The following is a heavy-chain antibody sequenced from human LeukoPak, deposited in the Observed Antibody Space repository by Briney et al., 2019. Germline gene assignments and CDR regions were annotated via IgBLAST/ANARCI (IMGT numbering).Heavy chain of an antibody. CDR3: ARTPETYYYDSSGYRLDAFDI. J-gene: IGHJ3*02. D-gene: IGHD3-22*01. Sequence: ASVKVSCKASGYTFTGYYMHWVRQAPGQGLEWMGWISPNSGGTNYAQKLQGRVTMTTDTSTSTAYMELRSLRSDDTAVYYCARTPETYYYDSSGYRLDAFDIWGQGTMVTVSS. CDR1: GYTFTGYY. V-gene: IGHV1-2*02. CDR2: ISPNSGGT.